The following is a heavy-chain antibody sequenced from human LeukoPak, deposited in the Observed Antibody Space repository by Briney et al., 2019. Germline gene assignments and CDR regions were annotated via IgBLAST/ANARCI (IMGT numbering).Heavy chain of an antibody. D-gene: IGHD4-17*01. Sequence: TSETLSLTCAVYGGSFSGYYWSWIRQPPGKGLEWIGEINHSGSTNYNPSLKSRVTISVDTSKNQFSLKLSPVTAADTAVYYCARVRSPDPWGQGTLVTVSS. J-gene: IGHJ5*02. CDR3: ARVRSPDP. CDR2: INHSGST. CDR1: GGSFSGYY. V-gene: IGHV4-34*01.